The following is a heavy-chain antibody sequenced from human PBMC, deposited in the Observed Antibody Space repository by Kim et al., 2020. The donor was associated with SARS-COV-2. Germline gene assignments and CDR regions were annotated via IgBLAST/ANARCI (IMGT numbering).Heavy chain of an antibody. V-gene: IGHV3-30-3*01. CDR2: ISYDGSNK. Sequence: GGSLRLSCAASGFTFSSYAMHWVRQAPGKGLEWVAVISYDGSNKYYADSVKGRFTISRDNSKNTLYLQMNSLRAEDTAVYYCARDSWYYDILTGYYNLGPYYYYYYSMDVWGKGTTVTVSS. CDR1: GFTFSSYA. D-gene: IGHD3-9*01. CDR3: ARDSWYYDILTGYYNLGPYYYYYYSMDV. J-gene: IGHJ6*03.